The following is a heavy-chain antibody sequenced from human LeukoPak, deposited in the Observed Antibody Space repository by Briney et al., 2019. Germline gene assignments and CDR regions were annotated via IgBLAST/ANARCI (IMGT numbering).Heavy chain of an antibody. Sequence: GGSLRLSCAASGFTFSSYAMSWVRQAPGKGLEWVSAISGSGSDIYYADSVKGRFTISRDNPKRSLYLQMNSLRAEDTAVYYCARRTFPSDAFDVWGQGTVVTVSS. CDR3: ARRTFPSDAFDV. D-gene: IGHD1-7*01. CDR2: ISGSGSDI. CDR1: GFTFSSYA. J-gene: IGHJ3*01. V-gene: IGHV3-21*01.